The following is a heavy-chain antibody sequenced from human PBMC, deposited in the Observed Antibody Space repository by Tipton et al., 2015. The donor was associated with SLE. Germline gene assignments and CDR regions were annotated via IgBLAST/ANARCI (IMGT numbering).Heavy chain of an antibody. CDR2: IHHKGST. J-gene: IGHJ2*01. CDR3: ARRAVTNNWYFDL. V-gene: IGHV4-4*01. Sequence: TLSLTCAVSGASITSSDWWSWVRQPSGKGLEYIGEIHHKGSTNYKSSLRGRVTISVDKSKNTLYLQLNGLRPEDTALYFCARRAVTNNWYFDLWGRGTLVTVSS. D-gene: IGHD4-17*01. CDR1: GASITSSDW.